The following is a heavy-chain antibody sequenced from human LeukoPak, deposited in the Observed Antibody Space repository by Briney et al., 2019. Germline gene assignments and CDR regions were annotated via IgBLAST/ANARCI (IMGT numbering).Heavy chain of an antibody. Sequence: GGSLRLSCAASGFTFSSYDMHWVRQATGKGLEWVSAICTAGDTYYPGSVKGRFTISRENAKNSLYLQMNSLRAGDTAVYYCARAQYCSSTSCHKLYWYFDLWGRGTLVTVSS. CDR3: ARAQYCSSTSCHKLYWYFDL. J-gene: IGHJ2*01. CDR2: ICTAGDT. D-gene: IGHD2-2*01. CDR1: GFTFSSYD. V-gene: IGHV3-13*01.